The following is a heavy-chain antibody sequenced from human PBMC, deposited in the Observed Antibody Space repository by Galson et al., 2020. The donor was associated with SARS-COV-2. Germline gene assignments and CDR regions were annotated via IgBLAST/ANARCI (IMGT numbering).Heavy chain of an antibody. D-gene: IGHD4-17*01. CDR2: IGSDGLGT. CDR3: VKGGDYADPVDY. Sequence: GGSLRLSCSASEFTFNSFTIHWVRQAPGKGLEYVSAIGSDGLGTYYADSVKGRFTISRDNSKNTVFLQMNSLRNEDTAVYYCVKGGDYADPVDYWGQGTLVTVSS. J-gene: IGHJ4*02. V-gene: IGHV3-64D*06. CDR1: EFTFNSFT.